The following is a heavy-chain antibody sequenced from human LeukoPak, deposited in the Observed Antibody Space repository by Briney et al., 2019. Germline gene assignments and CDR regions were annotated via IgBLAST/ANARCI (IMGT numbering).Heavy chain of an antibody. CDR1: GFTFSNYA. CDR2: INGNGGRT. CDR3: GRDPNGDYIGAFDF. Sequence: PGGSLRLSCAASGFTFSNYAFVWVRQAPGKGLEWVSGINGNGGRTIHADSMKGRFTISRDNSRNTLYLQMNSLRADDTAIYYCGRDPNGDYIGAFDFWGQGTMVSVSS. V-gene: IGHV3-23*01. J-gene: IGHJ3*01. D-gene: IGHD4-17*01.